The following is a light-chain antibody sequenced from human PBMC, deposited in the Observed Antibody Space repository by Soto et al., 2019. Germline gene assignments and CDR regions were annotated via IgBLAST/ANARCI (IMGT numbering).Light chain of an antibody. J-gene: IGKJ5*01. CDR3: QQSYSTLIT. CDR1: QIISSY. CDR2: AAS. V-gene: IGKV1-39*01. Sequence: DIQMTQSPSSLSASVVDRVTITFRASQIISSYLNWYQQKPGKAPKLLIYAASSLQSGVPSRFSGSGSGTDFTLTISSLQPEDFATYYCQQSYSTLITFGQGTRLEIK.